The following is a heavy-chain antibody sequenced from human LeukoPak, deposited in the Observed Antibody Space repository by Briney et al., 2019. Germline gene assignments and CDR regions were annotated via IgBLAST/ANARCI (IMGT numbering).Heavy chain of an antibody. Sequence: SETLSLTCTVSGGSISSYYWSWIRQPPGKGLEWIGYIHYSGSTKYNLSLKSRVTISVDTSKNQFSLKLSSVTAAVTAVYYCARDRGDIFDYWGQGTLVTVSS. V-gene: IGHV4-59*01. J-gene: IGHJ4*02. CDR3: ARDRGDIFDY. CDR2: IHYSGST. CDR1: GGSISSYY. D-gene: IGHD3-10*01.